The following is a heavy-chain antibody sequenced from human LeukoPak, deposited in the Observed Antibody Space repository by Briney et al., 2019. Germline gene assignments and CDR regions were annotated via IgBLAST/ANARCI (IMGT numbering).Heavy chain of an antibody. CDR3: ASADGYKIDY. CDR1: GDSISGSSYY. D-gene: IGHD5-24*01. CDR2: IYYGGST. J-gene: IGHJ4*02. Sequence: SETLSLTCTVSGDSISGSSYYWGWIRQPPGTGLEWLGNIYYGGSTYYNPSLKSRVSISVDTSNNQFSLKVSSLTAADTAVYYCASADGYKIDYWGQGTLVTVSS. V-gene: IGHV4-39*01.